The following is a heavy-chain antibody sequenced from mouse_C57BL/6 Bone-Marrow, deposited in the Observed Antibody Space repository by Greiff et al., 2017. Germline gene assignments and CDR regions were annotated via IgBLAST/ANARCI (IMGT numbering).Heavy chain of an antibody. Sequence: HLVTERTEQGLEWIGRIAPEDGETKYAPQFQGKATISADTSSNTAYLQLSSLTSEDTAVYYCARGDSSYWYFDVWGTGTTVTVSS. V-gene: IGHV14-2*01. CDR2: IAPEDGET. J-gene: IGHJ1*03. D-gene: IGHD1-1*01. CDR3: ARGDSSYWYFDV.